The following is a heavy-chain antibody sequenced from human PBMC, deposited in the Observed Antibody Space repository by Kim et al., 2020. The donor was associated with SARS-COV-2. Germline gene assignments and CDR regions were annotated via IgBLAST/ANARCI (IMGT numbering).Heavy chain of an antibody. J-gene: IGHJ4*02. V-gene: IGHV3-30*04. CDR2: ISYDGSNK. CDR3: ARRPLAAAGPFDY. CDR1: GFTFSSYA. D-gene: IGHD6-13*01. Sequence: GGSLRLSCAASGFTFSSYAMHWVRQAPGKGLEWVAVISYDGSNKYYADSVKGRFTISRDNSKNTLYLQMNSLRAEDTAVYYCARRPLAAAGPFDYWGQGTLVTVSS.